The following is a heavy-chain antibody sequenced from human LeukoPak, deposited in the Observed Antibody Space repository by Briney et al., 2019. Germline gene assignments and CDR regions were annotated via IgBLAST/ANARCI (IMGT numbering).Heavy chain of an antibody. Sequence: TGGSLRLSCAASGFTFSSYGMHWVRQAPGKGLEWVAVIWYDGSNKYYADSVRGRFTISRDNSKNTLYLQMNSLRAEDTAVYYCARDWPSEWQHLPDYDAVDIWGQGTMVTVSS. CDR2: IWYDGSNK. V-gene: IGHV3-33*01. CDR3: ARDWPSEWQHLPDYDAVDI. D-gene: IGHD6-13*01. CDR1: GFTFSSYG. J-gene: IGHJ3*02.